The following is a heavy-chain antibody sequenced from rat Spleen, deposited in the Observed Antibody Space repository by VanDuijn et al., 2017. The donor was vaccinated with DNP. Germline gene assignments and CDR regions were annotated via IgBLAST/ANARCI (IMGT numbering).Heavy chain of an antibody. CDR2: INSAGTT. CDR3: ARWPGYNPPYAKDA. Sequence: EVQLQESGPGLVKPSQSLSLTCSVTGYSITSGYRWSWIRKFPGNKLEWMGSINSAGTTKYNPALKSRISITRDTSKNQLFLQVNSVTTENTATYHCARWPGYNPPYAKDAWGQGTSVTVSS. D-gene: IGHD1-4*01. CDR1: GYSITSGYR. V-gene: IGHV3-3*01. J-gene: IGHJ4*01.